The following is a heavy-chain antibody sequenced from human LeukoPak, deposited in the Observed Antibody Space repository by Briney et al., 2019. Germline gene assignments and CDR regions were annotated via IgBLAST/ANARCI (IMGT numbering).Heavy chain of an antibody. CDR3: ARVPTYYYDSSGYPYYFDY. D-gene: IGHD3-22*01. V-gene: IGHV7-4-1*02. J-gene: IGHJ4*02. CDR2: INTNTENP. Sequence: ASVTVSCKASGYTFTSYAMNWVRQAPGQGLEWMGWINTNTENPTYAQGFTGRFVFSLDTSVSTAYLQISSLKAEDTAVYYCARVPTYYYDSSGYPYYFDYWGQGTLVTVSS. CDR1: GYTFTSYA.